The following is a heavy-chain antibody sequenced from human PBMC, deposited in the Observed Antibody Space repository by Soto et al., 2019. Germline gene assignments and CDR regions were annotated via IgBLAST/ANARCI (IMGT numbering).Heavy chain of an antibody. J-gene: IGHJ4*02. Sequence: PSETLSLTCTVSGGSMSSYYWSWIRQPPGKGLEWIGEINHSGSTNYNPSLKSRVTISVDTSKNQFSLKLSSVTAADTAVYYCAREYGDYGVIDYWGQGTLVTVSS. CDR3: AREYGDYGVIDY. CDR2: INHSGST. V-gene: IGHV4-34*01. D-gene: IGHD4-17*01. CDR1: GGSMSSYY.